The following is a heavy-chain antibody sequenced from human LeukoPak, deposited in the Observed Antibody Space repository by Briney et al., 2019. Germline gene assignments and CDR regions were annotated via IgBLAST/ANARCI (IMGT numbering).Heavy chain of an antibody. D-gene: IGHD5-18*01. J-gene: IGHJ4*02. CDR2: IKRDGSER. Sequence: PGGSLRLSCAASGLRFSDYWMSWVRQAPGKGLEWVASIKRDGSERNYVDSVEGRFVISRDNAKNSVYLQLNSLRAEDTAVYYCARHGYSYGYSLDYWGQGTLVTVSS. V-gene: IGHV3-7*01. CDR1: GLRFSDYW. CDR3: ARHGYSYGYSLDY.